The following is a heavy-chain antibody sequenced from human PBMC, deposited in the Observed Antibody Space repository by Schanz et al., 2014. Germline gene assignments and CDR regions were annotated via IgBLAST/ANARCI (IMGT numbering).Heavy chain of an antibody. D-gene: IGHD3-22*01. CDR1: GFTFSDYY. CDR2: ISGSGGDT. Sequence: GGSLRLSCAASGFTFSDYYMTWIRQAPGKGLEWVSAISGSGGDTYYADPVKSRFTISRDNSENTLYLQMNSLRAEDTAVYYCAKQHGVIQQVSDYWGQGTLVTVSS. V-gene: IGHV3-23*01. J-gene: IGHJ4*02. CDR3: AKQHGVIQQVSDY.